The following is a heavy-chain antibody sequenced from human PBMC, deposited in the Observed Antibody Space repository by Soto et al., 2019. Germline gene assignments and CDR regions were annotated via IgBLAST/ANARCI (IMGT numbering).Heavy chain of an antibody. J-gene: IGHJ4*02. CDR3: ARLRASSWYLGGYLDY. CDR1: GFTFSDYY. Sequence: GGSLRLSCAASGFTFSDYYMTWIRQAPGKGLEWVSYLVSGSDYTNYADSVKGRFTISRDNAKNSLFLEMSSLRVDDTAVYYCARLRASSWYLGGYLDYWGLGTLVTVSS. D-gene: IGHD6-13*01. CDR2: LVSGSDYT. V-gene: IGHV3-11*06.